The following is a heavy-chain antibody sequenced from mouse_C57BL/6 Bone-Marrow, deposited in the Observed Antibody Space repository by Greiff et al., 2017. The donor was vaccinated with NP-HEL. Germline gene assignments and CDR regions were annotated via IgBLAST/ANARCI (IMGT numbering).Heavy chain of an antibody. CDR3: ARRGLLLRYCFDY. CDR1: GFNIKNTY. D-gene: IGHD1-1*01. J-gene: IGHJ2*01. V-gene: IGHV14-3*01. CDR2: LDPANGNT. Sequence: VQLQQSVAELVRPGASVKLSCTASGFNIKNTYMHWVKQRPEQGLEWIGRLDPANGNTKSAPKFQGKAPLTADPSSNPAYLKLSGLTSEDTAIYCCARRGLLLRYCFDYWGQGTTLTVSS.